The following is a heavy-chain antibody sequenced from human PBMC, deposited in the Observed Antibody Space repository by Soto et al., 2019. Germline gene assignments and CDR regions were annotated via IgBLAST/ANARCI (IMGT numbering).Heavy chain of an antibody. CDR1: GFTFSDYA. V-gene: IGHV3-30*04. J-gene: IGHJ4*02. CDR2: VSHDGRNT. CDR3: AKGVREWLVSSAFNY. Sequence: VQLVESGGGVVQPGRSLRLSCAASGFTFSDYAMHWVRQAPGRGLEWVAVVSHDGRNTHYADSVKGRFTISRDSSKNTVSLEMTSLRAEETVVYYCAKGVREWLVSSAFNYWGQGALVTVSS. D-gene: IGHD6-19*01.